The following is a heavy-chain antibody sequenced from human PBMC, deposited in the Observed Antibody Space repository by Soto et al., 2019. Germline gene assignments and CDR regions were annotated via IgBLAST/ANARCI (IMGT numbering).Heavy chain of an antibody. J-gene: IGHJ4*02. CDR3: ARGRPWELYDY. D-gene: IGHD1-7*01. Sequence: QVQLQESGPGLVKASETLSLTCTVSGGSTSPYYWSWLRQPPGKGLEWIGFIDYSGGARYNPSLPSRVTTSPDTPENQISLKLSSMTAADTTVYFCARGRPWELYDYWGQGTLVTVSS. V-gene: IGHV4-59*12. CDR1: GGSTSPYY. CDR2: IDYSGGA.